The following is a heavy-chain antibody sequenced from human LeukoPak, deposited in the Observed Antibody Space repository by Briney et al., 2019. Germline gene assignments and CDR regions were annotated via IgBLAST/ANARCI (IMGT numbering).Heavy chain of an antibody. Sequence: PGGSLRLSCAASGFTFSCYEMNWVRQAPGKGLEWVSYISSSGSTIYYADSVKGRFTISRDNAKNSLYLQMNSLRAEDTAVYYCARESGSYFSAFDIWGQGTMVTVSS. CDR3: ARESGSYFSAFDI. CDR2: ISSSGSTI. D-gene: IGHD1-26*01. CDR1: GFTFSCYE. V-gene: IGHV3-48*03. J-gene: IGHJ3*02.